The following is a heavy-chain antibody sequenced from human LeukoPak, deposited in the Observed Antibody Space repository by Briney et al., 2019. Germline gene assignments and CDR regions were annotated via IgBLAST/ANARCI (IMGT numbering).Heavy chain of an antibody. V-gene: IGHV3-21*01. D-gene: IGHD2-21*02. Sequence: GGSLRLSCAASGFTFSSYSMNWVRRAPGKGLEWVSSISSSSSYMYYADSVKGRFTISRDNAKNSLYLQMNSLGAEDTAVYYCAKMVTATMRNWFDPWGHGTQVTVSS. CDR1: GFTFSSYS. CDR3: AKMVTATMRNWFDP. J-gene: IGHJ5*02. CDR2: ISSSSSYM.